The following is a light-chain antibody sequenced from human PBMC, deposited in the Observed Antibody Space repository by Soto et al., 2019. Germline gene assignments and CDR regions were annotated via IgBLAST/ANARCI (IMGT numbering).Light chain of an antibody. CDR1: QSISSW. J-gene: IGKJ1*01. V-gene: IGKV1-5*01. CDR2: DAS. Sequence: GDRVTITCRASQSISSWLAWYQQKPGKAPKLLIYDASSLESGVPSRISGSGSGTEFTLTISSLQPDDFATYYCQQYTNYPWTFGQGTKMDIK. CDR3: QQYTNYPWT.